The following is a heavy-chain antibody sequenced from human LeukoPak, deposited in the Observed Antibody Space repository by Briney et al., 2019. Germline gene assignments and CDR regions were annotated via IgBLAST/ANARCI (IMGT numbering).Heavy chain of an antibody. V-gene: IGHV3-23*01. CDR1: GFTFSSYA. CDR2: ISGSGGST. D-gene: IGHD6-13*01. CDR3: AKDQVIAAAGTRKPIDY. J-gene: IGHJ4*02. Sequence: GGSLRLSCAASGFTFSSYAMSWVRQAPGKGLEWDSAISGSGGSTYYADSVKGRFTISRDNSKNTLYLQMNSLRAEDTAVYYCAKDQVIAAAGTRKPIDYWGQGTLVTVSS.